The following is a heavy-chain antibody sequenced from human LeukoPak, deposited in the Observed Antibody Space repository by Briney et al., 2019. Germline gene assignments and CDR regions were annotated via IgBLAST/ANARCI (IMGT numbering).Heavy chain of an antibody. V-gene: IGHV4-30-4*01. D-gene: IGHD3-22*01. J-gene: IGHJ2*01. Sequence: SQTLSLTCTVSGGSISSGDYYWSWIRQPPGKGLEWIGYIYYSGSTYYNPSLKSRVTISVDTSKSQFSLKLSSVTAADTAVYYCAREDVVTMTGNWYFDLWGRGTLVTVSS. CDR1: GGSISSGDYY. CDR2: IYYSGST. CDR3: AREDVVTMTGNWYFDL.